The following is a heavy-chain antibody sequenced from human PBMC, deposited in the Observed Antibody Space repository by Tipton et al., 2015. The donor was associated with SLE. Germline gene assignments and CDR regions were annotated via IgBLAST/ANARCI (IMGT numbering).Heavy chain of an antibody. Sequence: TLSLTCSVSGGSITSNIHYWGWIRQPPGKGLEWIGNIHYSGSTNYNPSLKSRVTMSVDMSKNQFSLKLTSVTAADTAVYYCAREGEKAGEDFWGPGMLVTVSS. CDR3: AREGEKAGEDF. CDR2: IHYSGST. D-gene: IGHD3-16*01. CDR1: GGSITSNIHY. V-gene: IGHV4-39*07. J-gene: IGHJ4*02.